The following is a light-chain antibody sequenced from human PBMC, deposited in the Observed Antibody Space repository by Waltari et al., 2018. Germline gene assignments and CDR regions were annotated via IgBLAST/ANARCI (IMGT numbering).Light chain of an antibody. CDR2: DVH. J-gene: IGLJ1*01. CDR3: CSYAGSYTYV. Sequence: QSALTQPRSVSGSPGQSVTISCTGTSSNVGTYKYVSWYPQHPGKAPRLIIYDVHKRPSGVPDRFSGSKSGNPASLTISGLQAEDEADYYCCSYAGSYTYVFGSVTEVTVL. CDR1: SSNVGTYKY. V-gene: IGLV2-11*01.